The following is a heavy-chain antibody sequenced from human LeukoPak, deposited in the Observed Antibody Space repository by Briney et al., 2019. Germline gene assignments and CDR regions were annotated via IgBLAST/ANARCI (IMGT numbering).Heavy chain of an antibody. Sequence: AETLSLTCAVYGGSFSGYYWSWIRQPPGKGLEWIGEINHSGSTNYNPSLKSRVTISVDTSKNQFSLKLSSVTAADTAVYYCATIQRDHAFDIWGQGTMVTVSS. D-gene: IGHD6-25*01. CDR2: INHSGST. CDR3: ATIQRDHAFDI. J-gene: IGHJ3*02. CDR1: GGSFSGYY. V-gene: IGHV4-34*01.